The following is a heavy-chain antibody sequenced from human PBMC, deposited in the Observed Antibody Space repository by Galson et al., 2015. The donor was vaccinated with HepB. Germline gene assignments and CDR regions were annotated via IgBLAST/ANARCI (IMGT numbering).Heavy chain of an antibody. CDR1: GFTFSRYT. CDR3: VVVWEPVAPDY. V-gene: IGHV3-21*01. D-gene: IGHD2-21*01. Sequence: SLRLSCAASGFTFSRYTMNWVRQAPGKGLEWVSSISDSGSDIYYADSVRGRFTISRDNAKNSLYLQMNSLRAEDTAVYYCVVVWEPVAPDYWGLGTLVTVSS. CDR2: ISDSGSDI. J-gene: IGHJ4*02.